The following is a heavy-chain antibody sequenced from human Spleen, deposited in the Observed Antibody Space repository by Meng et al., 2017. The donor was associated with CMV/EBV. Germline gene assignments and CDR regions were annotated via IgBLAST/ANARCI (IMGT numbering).Heavy chain of an antibody. D-gene: IGHD1-7*01. CDR1: GFTFSDYY. V-gene: IGHV1-2*02. CDR2: INPRNGDT. CDR3: ARLYNWNYRLEDY. Sequence: ASVKVSCKASGFTFSDYYMHWVRQAPGQGFEWMGWINPRNGDTNYAHRFQDRVTVTRDTSINTAYMELSRLRSDDTAVYFCARLYNWNYRLEDYWGQGTLVTVSS. J-gene: IGHJ4*02.